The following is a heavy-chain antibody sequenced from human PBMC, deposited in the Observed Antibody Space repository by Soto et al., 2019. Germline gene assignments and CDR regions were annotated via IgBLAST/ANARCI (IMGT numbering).Heavy chain of an antibody. Sequence: PGGSLRLSCAASGFTFSGSGVHWVRQASGKGLEWVGRIKTKSSNYATAYAASVKGRFTISRDDSKNMAYLQINGLKTEDTAMYYCRAMAGIDYWGQGTLVTVSS. V-gene: IGHV3-73*01. D-gene: IGHD6-19*01. CDR3: RAMAGIDY. J-gene: IGHJ4*02. CDR2: IKTKSSNYAT. CDR1: GFTFSGSG.